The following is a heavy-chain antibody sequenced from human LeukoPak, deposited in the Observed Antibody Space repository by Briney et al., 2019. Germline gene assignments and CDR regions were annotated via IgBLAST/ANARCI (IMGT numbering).Heavy chain of an antibody. V-gene: IGHV1-69*13. CDR2: IIPIFGTA. CDR1: GGTFSSYA. CDR3: ARGPAYCGGDCYLGPFDY. D-gene: IGHD2-21*02. J-gene: IGHJ4*02. Sequence: SVKVSCKASGGTFSSYAISWVRQAPGQGLKWMGGIIPIFGTANYAQKFQGRITITADESTSTAYMELSSLRSEDTAVYYCARGPAYCGGDCYLGPFDYWGQGTLVTVSS.